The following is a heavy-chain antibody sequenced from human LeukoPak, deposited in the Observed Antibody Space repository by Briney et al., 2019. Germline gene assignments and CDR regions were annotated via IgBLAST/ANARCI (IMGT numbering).Heavy chain of an antibody. D-gene: IGHD3-10*01. V-gene: IGHV3-11*06. CDR1: GFTFSDYY. J-gene: IGHJ3*02. Sequence: PGGSLRLSCAASGFTFSDYYMSWIRQAPGKGLEWVSYISSSSSYTNYADSVKGRFTISRDNAKNSLYLQMNSLRAEDTAVYYCARTRWFGELLGAFDIWGQGTMVTVSS. CDR3: ARTRWFGELLGAFDI. CDR2: ISSSSSYT.